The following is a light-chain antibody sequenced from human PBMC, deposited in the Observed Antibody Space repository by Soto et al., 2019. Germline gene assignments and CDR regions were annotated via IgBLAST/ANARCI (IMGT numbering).Light chain of an antibody. Sequence: EIVLTQSPGTLSLSPGERPTLSCRASQSISSTYLTWYHQRPGQAPXLLIYDASRRATGIPARFSGSGSGTDFTLTISSLEPEDSAVDYCQQRSDWTFGQGTKVDIK. CDR1: QSISSTY. CDR3: QQRSDWT. J-gene: IGKJ1*01. CDR2: DAS. V-gene: IGKV3D-20*02.